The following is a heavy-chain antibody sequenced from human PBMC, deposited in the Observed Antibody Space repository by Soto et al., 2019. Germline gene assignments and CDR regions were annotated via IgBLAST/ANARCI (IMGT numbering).Heavy chain of an antibody. Sequence: SETLSLTCTVSGGSISSSSYYWGWIRQPPGKGLEWIGSIYYSGSTYYNPSLKSRVTISVDTSKNQFSLKLSSATAADTAVYYCARHWGLNWFDPWGQGTLVTVSS. J-gene: IGHJ5*02. V-gene: IGHV4-39*01. CDR3: ARHWGLNWFDP. CDR1: GGSISSSSYY. D-gene: IGHD3-16*01. CDR2: IYYSGST.